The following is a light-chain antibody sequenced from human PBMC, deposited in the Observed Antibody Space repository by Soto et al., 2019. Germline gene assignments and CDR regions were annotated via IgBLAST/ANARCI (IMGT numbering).Light chain of an antibody. Sequence: EIVMTQSAATLSVSPGERATLSCRASESVSRYLAWYQQKPGQAPRLLIYDISTRATGIPARFSGSGSGTEFTLTISSLQSEDFAVYYCKQYNKWPLTFGGGTKVEIK. CDR2: DIS. J-gene: IGKJ4*01. CDR1: ESVSRY. V-gene: IGKV3-15*01. CDR3: KQYNKWPLT.